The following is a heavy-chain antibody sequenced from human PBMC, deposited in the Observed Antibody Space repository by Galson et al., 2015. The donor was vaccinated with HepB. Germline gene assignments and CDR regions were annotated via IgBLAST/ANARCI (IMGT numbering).Heavy chain of an antibody. CDR2: ISYDGSNK. Sequence: SLRLSCAASGFTFSSYAMHWVRQAPGKGLEWVAVISYDGSNKYYADSVKGRFTISRDNSKNTLYLQMNSLRAEDTAVYYCAREGQWLVGVDRYYYGMDVWGQGTTVTVSS. CDR3: AREGQWLVGVDRYYYGMDV. V-gene: IGHV3-30*04. D-gene: IGHD6-19*01. CDR1: GFTFSSYA. J-gene: IGHJ6*02.